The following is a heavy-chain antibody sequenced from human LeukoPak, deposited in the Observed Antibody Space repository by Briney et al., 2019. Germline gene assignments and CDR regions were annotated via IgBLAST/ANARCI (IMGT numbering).Heavy chain of an antibody. CDR3: ARGALHVFDY. Sequence: GGSLRLSCAASGFTFSDYEINWVRQAPGKGLEWVSCISTSGSTTYYADSVKGRFTISRDNAKNSLFLQMNTLTVEDTAVYYCARGALHVFDYWGQGTPVTVSS. D-gene: IGHD3-10*02. V-gene: IGHV3-48*03. CDR1: GFTFSDYE. CDR2: ISTSGSTT. J-gene: IGHJ4*02.